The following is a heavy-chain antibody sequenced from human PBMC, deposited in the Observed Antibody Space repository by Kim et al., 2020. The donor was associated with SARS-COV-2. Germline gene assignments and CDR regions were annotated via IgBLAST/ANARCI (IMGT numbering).Heavy chain of an antibody. CDR3: AAGYVNSYGAGNTPPGAYW. J-gene: IGHJ2*01. Sequence: SVKVSCKASGFTFTSSAVQWVRQARGQRLEWIGWIVVGSGNTNYAQNFQERPTITRDMSTNTVYMELSSLRSEDTAVYYCAAGYVNSYGAGNTPPGAYW. V-gene: IGHV1-58*01. CDR1: GFTFTSSA. CDR2: IVVGSGNT. D-gene: IGHD3-10*01.